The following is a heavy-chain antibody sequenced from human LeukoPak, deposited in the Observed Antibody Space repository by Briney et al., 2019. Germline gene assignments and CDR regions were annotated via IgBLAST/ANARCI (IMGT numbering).Heavy chain of an antibody. CDR2: IKQDGSEK. V-gene: IGHV3-7*01. CDR1: GFTFSSYW. CDR3: ARERIADYGGNGDTDY. D-gene: IGHD4-23*01. J-gene: IGHJ4*02. Sequence: GGSLRLSCAASGFTFSSYWMSWVRRAPGKGLEWVANIKQDGSEKYYVDSVKGRFTISRDNAKNSLYLQMNSLRAEDTAVYYCARERIADYGGNGDTDYWGQGTLVTVSS.